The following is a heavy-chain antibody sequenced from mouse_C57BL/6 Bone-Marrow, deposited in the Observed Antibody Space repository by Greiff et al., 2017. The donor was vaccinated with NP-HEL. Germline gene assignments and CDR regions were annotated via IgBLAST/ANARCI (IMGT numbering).Heavy chain of an antibody. Sequence: EVQGVESGGGLVKPGGSLKLSCAASGFTFSSYAMSWVRQTPEKRLEWVATISDGGSYTYYPDNVKGRFTISRDNAKNNLYLQMSHLKSEDTAMYYCAGYGFAYWGQGTLVTVSA. V-gene: IGHV5-4*01. J-gene: IGHJ3*01. CDR1: GFTFSSYA. CDR2: ISDGGSYT. CDR3: AGYGFAY. D-gene: IGHD2-2*01.